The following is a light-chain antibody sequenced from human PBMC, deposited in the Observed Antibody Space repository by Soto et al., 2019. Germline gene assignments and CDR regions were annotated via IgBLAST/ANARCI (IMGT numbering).Light chain of an antibody. V-gene: IGKV3-20*01. Sequence: ENVLKNSPGTLSLTTGERATLSCRASQSVSSSYLAWYQQKPSQAPRLLIYAASSRAAGIPDRFSGSGSGTDFTLTISRLEPEDFAVYYCQQYGNSPQTFGQGTKVDIK. CDR3: QQYGNSPQT. J-gene: IGKJ1*01. CDR2: AAS. CDR1: QSVSSSY.